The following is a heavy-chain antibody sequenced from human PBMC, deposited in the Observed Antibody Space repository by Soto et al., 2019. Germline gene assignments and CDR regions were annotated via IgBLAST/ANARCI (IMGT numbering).Heavy chain of an antibody. D-gene: IGHD2-8*01. CDR1: GYTFTGYT. Sequence: QAHLVQSGAEVKKPGASVKVSCKASGYTFTGYTFHWVRQAPGQGLEWMAWINSSSSDSSFAPKIQGRVTVTMDAPSSTAYMALTRLRSDDTAVYYCATEMATIKGFFDKWGQGTPVAVSS. CDR2: INSSSSDS. J-gene: IGHJ4*02. CDR3: ATEMATIKGFFDK. V-gene: IGHV1-2*02.